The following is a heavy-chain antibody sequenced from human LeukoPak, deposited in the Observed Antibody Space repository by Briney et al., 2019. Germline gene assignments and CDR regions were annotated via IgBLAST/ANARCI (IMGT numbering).Heavy chain of an antibody. V-gene: IGHV1-46*01. Sequence: ASVKVSCKASGYTFTSYNMHWVRQAPGQGLEWMGIINPSGGSTTYAQKFQGRVSMTRDMSTSTIYMEMSSLRSDDTAVFYCARAVVGAFDIWGQGTMVTVSS. CDR2: INPSGGST. CDR3: ARAVVGAFDI. CDR1: GYTFTSYN. J-gene: IGHJ3*02. D-gene: IGHD2-15*01.